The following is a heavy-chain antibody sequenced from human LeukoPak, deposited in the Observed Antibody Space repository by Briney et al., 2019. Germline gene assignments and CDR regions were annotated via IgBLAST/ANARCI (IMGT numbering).Heavy chain of an antibody. Sequence: GGSLRLSCAVSGITLSNYGMSWVRQAPGKGLEWVAGISDSGGSTNYADSVKGRFTISRDNSKNTLYLQMNSLRAEDTAVYYCAKDRIVVVAATDYWGQGTLVTVSS. CDR3: AKDRIVVVAATDY. D-gene: IGHD2-15*01. CDR2: ISDSGGST. J-gene: IGHJ4*02. CDR1: GITLSNYG. V-gene: IGHV3-23*01.